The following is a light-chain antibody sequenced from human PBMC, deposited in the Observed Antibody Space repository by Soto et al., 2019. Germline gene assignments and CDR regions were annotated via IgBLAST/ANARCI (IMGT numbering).Light chain of an antibody. V-gene: IGLV2-14*01. CDR1: SSDVGSFTY. CDR2: EVR. Sequence: QSALTQPASVSGSPGQSITISCTGTSSDVGSFTYVSWYQQHPGKAPKLLIYEVRKRPSGVSNRFSGSKSDNTASLTITGLQAEDEADYYCQSFDVSLSGGDWVFGGGTKLTVL. J-gene: IGLJ3*02. CDR3: QSFDVSLSGGDWV.